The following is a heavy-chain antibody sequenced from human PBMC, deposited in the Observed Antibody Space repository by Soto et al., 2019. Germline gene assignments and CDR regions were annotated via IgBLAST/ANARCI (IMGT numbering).Heavy chain of an antibody. CDR2: IYPGDSDT. CDR3: VRRGVARHINSYIDY. CDR1: GYSFTSYW. J-gene: IGHJ4*02. V-gene: IGHV5-51*01. D-gene: IGHD2-15*01. Sequence: GESLKISCKGSGYSFTSYWIGWVRQMPGKGLEWMGIIYPGDSDTRYSPSFQGQVTISADKSISTAYLQWSSLKASDTAMYYCVRRGVARHINSYIDYWGQGTLVTVSS.